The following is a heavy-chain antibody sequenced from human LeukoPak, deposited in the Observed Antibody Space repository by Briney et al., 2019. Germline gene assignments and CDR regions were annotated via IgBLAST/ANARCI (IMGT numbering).Heavy chain of an antibody. CDR2: ISGSGSST. V-gene: IGHV3-23*01. J-gene: IGHJ3*02. Sequence: SGGSLRLSCAASGFTFSSCGMSWVRQAPGKGLEWVSTISGSGSSTYYADSVKGRFTIFRDNSKNTLYLQMNSLRAEDTAVYYCAKDPGSGSYVGMVDIWGQGTMVTVSS. CDR3: AKDPGSGSYVGMVDI. D-gene: IGHD1-26*01. CDR1: GFTFSSCG.